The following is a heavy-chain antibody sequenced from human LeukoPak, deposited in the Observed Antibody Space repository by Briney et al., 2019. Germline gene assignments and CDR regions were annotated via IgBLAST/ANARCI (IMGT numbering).Heavy chain of an antibody. D-gene: IGHD3-16*01. CDR2: MSGSGGST. Sequence: AGSLRLSCAASGFTFSSYAMSWVRQAPGKGLEWLSGMSGSGGSTYYADSVKGRFTISRDNSKNTLYLQMNTLRAEDTAVYYCAKDREYSYVYDAFDIWGQGTLVTVSS. CDR3: AKDREYSYVYDAFDI. V-gene: IGHV3-23*01. CDR1: GFTFSSYA. J-gene: IGHJ3*02.